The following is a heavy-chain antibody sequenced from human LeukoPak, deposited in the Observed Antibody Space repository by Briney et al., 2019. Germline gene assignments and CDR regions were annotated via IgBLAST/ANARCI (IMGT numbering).Heavy chain of an antibody. CDR2: ISGSGGST. J-gene: IGHJ6*02. D-gene: IGHD6-19*01. CDR1: GFTFSSHA. V-gene: IGHV3-23*01. Sequence: TGGSLRLSCAASGFTFSSHAMSWVRQAPGKGLEWGSAISGSGGSTYYADAVRGRFSISRDNSKNPLYLQMNSLRAEDSAVCYCAHKRGWYDVWGQGTTVTVSS. CDR3: AHKRGWYDV.